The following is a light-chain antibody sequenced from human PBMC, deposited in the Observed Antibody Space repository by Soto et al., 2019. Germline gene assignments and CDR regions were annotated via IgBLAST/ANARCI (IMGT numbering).Light chain of an antibody. CDR1: SSDIGHYDH. J-gene: IGLJ1*01. CDR2: HVT. V-gene: IGLV2-14*03. CDR3: CSLTTSHTYV. Sequence: QSALTQPASVSGSPGQSITISCTGTSSDIGHYDHVSWYQQHPGKAPKLMIYHVTYRPSGVSNRYSGSKSSNSASLTISGLQADDEADYYCCSLTTSHTYVFGSGTKVTVL.